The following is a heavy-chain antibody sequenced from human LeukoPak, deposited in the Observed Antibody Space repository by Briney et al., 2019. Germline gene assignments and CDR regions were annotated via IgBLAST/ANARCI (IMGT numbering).Heavy chain of an antibody. CDR2: IHPSDSET. CDR1: GYSFSDYW. J-gene: IGHJ4*01. Sequence: PGESLKISCQGSGYSFSDYWITWVRQMPGKGLQWMGRIHPSDSETNYSPSFQGHVTFSAAKSISTAYLQWSSLKASDTAMYFCARHYYNDNTLFVYWGHGTLVTVSS. D-gene: IGHD3-22*01. CDR3: ARHYYNDNTLFVY. V-gene: IGHV5-10-1*01.